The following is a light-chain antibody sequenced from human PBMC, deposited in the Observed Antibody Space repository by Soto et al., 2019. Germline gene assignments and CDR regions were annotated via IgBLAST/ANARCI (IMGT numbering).Light chain of an antibody. V-gene: IGLV6-57*01. CDR2: EDN. CDR3: QSYDATNQV. Sequence: NFMLTQPHSVSESPGKTVIISCTRSSGSIASNYGQWYQQRPGSSPPTVTYEDNQRPSGVPDRFSGSIDSSSNSASLTISGLETEDEADYYCQSYDATNQVFGGGTQLTVL. CDR1: SGSIASNY. J-gene: IGLJ3*02.